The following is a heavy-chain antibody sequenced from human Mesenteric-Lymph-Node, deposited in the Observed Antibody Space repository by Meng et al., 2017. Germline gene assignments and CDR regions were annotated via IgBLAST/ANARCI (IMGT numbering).Heavy chain of an antibody. CDR2: MNEDGSQK. V-gene: IGHV3-7*01. CDR3: ARGVREGG. Sequence: GGSPRLSCAASRFTFSRYWMSWVRQAPGKGLKWVANMNEDGSQKLYVDSVKGRFTISRDNAKNSVVLQMDSLRADDTAVYYCARGVREGGWGQGTLVTVSS. D-gene: IGHD1-26*01. J-gene: IGHJ4*02. CDR1: RFTFSRYW.